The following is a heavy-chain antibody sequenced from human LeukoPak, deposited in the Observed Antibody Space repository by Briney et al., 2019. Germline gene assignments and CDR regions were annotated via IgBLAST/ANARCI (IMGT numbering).Heavy chain of an antibody. J-gene: IGHJ3*02. V-gene: IGHV4-34*01. Sequence: ASETLSLTCAVYGGSFSGYYWSWIRQIPAKGLEWIGEINHSGSTNYNPSLKSRVTISEDTSKNQFSLNLTSVTAADTAVYYCAGVRDHAFDIWGQGTMVTVSS. CDR1: GGSFSGYY. CDR3: AGVRDHAFDI. CDR2: INHSGST.